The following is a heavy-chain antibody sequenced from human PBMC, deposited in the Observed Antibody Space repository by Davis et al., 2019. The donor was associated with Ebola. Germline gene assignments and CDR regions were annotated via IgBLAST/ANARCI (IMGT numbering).Heavy chain of an antibody. J-gene: IGHJ6*02. CDR3: VADPHYYYYYGMDV. CDR1: GFTFSSYW. V-gene: IGHV3-7*03. Sequence: GESLKISCAASGFTFSSYWMSWVRQAPGKGLEWVANIKQDGSEKYYVDSVKGRFTISRDNAKNSLYLQMNSLRAEDTAVYYCVADPHYYYYYGMDVWGQGTTVTVSS. CDR2: IKQDGSEK.